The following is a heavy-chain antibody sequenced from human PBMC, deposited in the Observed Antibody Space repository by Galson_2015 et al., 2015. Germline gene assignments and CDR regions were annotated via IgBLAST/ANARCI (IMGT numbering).Heavy chain of an antibody. J-gene: IGHJ4*02. V-gene: IGHV6-1*01. CDR1: GDSVSSHSAT. CDR3: ARRAYGSGSPWF. D-gene: IGHD3-10*01. CDR2: TFYRSKWYN. Sequence: CAISGDSVSSHSATWNWIRQSPSRGLEWLGRTFYRSKWYNDYAVSVKSRMTVNPDTSKNQFSLQLNSVTPDDTAIYYCARRAYGSGSPWFWGQGTLATASS.